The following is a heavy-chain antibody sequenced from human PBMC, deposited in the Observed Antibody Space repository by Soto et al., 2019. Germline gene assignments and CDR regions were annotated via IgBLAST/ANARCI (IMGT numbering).Heavy chain of an antibody. CDR1: GFTFKNFL. Sequence: GGSLRLSCAASGFTFKNFLMSWVRQAPGMGLEWVSSISGSGGGTFYAGSVKGRFTISRDNSKNTLSLQMNSLRVEDTGVYFCAKDHDDGGNSYFDYWGQGTQVTVSS. CDR3: AKDHDDGGNSYFDY. CDR2: ISGSGGGT. D-gene: IGHD4-17*01. J-gene: IGHJ4*02. V-gene: IGHV3-23*01.